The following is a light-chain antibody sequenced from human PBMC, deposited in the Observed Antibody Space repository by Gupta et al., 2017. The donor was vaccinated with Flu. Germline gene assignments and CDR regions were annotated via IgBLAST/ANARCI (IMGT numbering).Light chain of an antibody. CDR3: QQYNSYRT. Sequence: DIQMTQSPSTLSASVGDRVTITCRASQSISNWLAWYQQKPGKAPKLLIYKASTLKSGVPSRFSGSGSGTEFTLTISSLQPDDFATYFCQQYNSYRTFGRGTKVEI. CDR1: QSISNW. CDR2: KAS. J-gene: IGKJ1*01. V-gene: IGKV1-5*03.